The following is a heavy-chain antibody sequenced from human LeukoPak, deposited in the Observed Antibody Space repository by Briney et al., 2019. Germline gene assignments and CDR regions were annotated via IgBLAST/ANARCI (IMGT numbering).Heavy chain of an antibody. V-gene: IGHV4-31*03. CDR1: VGSISSGCYY. D-gene: IGHD3-10*01. CDR2: IYYSGST. J-gene: IGHJ4*02. CDR3: AREGGSGSPIDY. Sequence: SQSLSLTCTVSVGSISSGCYYWSWIRQHPGKGLELIGYIYYSGSTYYNPSLKSRVTISVDTSKNQFSLKLSSVTAADTAVYYCAREGGSGSPIDYWGQGTLVTVSS.